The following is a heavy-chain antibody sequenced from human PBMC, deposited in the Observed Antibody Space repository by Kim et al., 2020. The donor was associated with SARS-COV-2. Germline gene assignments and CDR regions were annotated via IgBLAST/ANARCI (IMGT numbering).Heavy chain of an antibody. D-gene: IGHD2-2*01. V-gene: IGHV1-2*02. CDR2: INPNSGAT. J-gene: IGHJ4*02. CDR3: ARVMEFCTFTSCAVFDF. Sequence: ASVKVSCKTSGYTFTDYYMHWVRQAPGQGLEWMGWINPNSGATTYAQKFQGRVAMTRDTSISTAYMELNSLRSDDTAVYYCARVMEFCTFTSCAVFDFWGQGTLVTVSS. CDR1: GYTFTDYY.